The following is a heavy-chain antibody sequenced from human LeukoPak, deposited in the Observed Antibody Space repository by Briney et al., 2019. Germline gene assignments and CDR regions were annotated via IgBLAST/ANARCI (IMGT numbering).Heavy chain of an antibody. CDR2: IYPSDSDT. J-gene: IGHJ6*02. V-gene: IGHV5-51*01. Sequence: PGESLKISCKGSGYSFSTYWIGWVRHMPGKGLEWMGIIYPSDSDTRYRPSFQVQVTFSVDKSISTAYLKWSSLKASDTAMYYCARTTGYCSSTSCYRYYYYGMDVWGQGTTVTVSS. CDR1: GYSFSTYW. CDR3: ARTTGYCSSTSCYRYYYYGMDV. D-gene: IGHD2-2*02.